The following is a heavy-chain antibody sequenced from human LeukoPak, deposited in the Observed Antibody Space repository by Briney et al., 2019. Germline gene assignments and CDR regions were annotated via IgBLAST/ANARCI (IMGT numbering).Heavy chain of an antibody. CDR3: ARAMRIAALLQTIFDY. CDR2: IYYSGST. V-gene: IGHV4-39*07. Sequence: PSETLSLTCTVSGGSISSSSYYWGWIRQPPGKGLEWIGSIYYSGSTYYNPSLKSRVTISVDTSKNQFSLKLSSVTAADTAVYYCARAMRIAALLQTIFDYWGQGTLVTVSS. D-gene: IGHD6-6*01. J-gene: IGHJ4*02. CDR1: GGSISSSSYY.